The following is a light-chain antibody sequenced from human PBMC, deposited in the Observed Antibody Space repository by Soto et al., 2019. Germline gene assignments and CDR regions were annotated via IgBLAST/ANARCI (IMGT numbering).Light chain of an antibody. CDR1: QDISNY. Sequence: DIQMTQYPSSLSASIGDRITITCRASQDISNYLAWYQQKPGKVPKLLIYSASTLQSGVPSRLSGSGSGTDFPLTISSMKPEDAATYFCQKYNTALTFGQGTRLEIK. J-gene: IGKJ5*01. CDR2: SAS. V-gene: IGKV1-27*01. CDR3: QKYNTALT.